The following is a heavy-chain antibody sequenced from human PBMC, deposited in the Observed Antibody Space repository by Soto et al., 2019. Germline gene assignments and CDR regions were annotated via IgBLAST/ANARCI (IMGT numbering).Heavy chain of an antibody. CDR1: SFRFSAYG. CDR2: ISDDGKTQ. J-gene: IGHJ4*01. V-gene: IGHV3-30*18. Sequence: QVKLVEFGGAVVQSGRSLRLSCTASSFRFSAYGMHWVRQAPGKGLEWVALISDDGKTQFFTESVEGRFTISIDNSRNTIYLQLNRLRPEDTAVYYCVKGGYKTGWPPFDHWGHGPRVTVSS. CDR3: VKGGYKTGWPPFDH. D-gene: IGHD6-19*01.